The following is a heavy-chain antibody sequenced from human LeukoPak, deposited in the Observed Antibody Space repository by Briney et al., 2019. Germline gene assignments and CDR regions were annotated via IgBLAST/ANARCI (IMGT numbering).Heavy chain of an antibody. CDR3: ARAGGYGLIDY. Sequence: PSETLSLTCTVSGGSISSYYWSWIRQPPGKGLEWIGYIYYSGSTNYKSSLKSRVTISVDTSKNQFSLKVGSMTAADTAVYYCARAGGYGLIDYWGQGTMVTVSS. D-gene: IGHD5-18*01. CDR2: IYYSGST. CDR1: GGSISSYY. V-gene: IGHV4-59*12. J-gene: IGHJ4*02.